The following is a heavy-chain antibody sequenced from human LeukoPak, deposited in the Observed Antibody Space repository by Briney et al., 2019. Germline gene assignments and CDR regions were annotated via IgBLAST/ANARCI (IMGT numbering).Heavy chain of an antibody. Sequence: PSETLSLTCTVSGGSISSGSYYWSWIRQPAGKGLEWIGRIYTSGSTNYNPSLKSRVTMSVDKSKNQVSLNLASLTAADTGLYYCAGRGSSSGTFDIWGPGTFVTVSS. J-gene: IGHJ3*02. CDR1: GGSISSGSYY. CDR3: AGRGSSSGTFDI. CDR2: IYTSGST. D-gene: IGHD3-10*01. V-gene: IGHV4-61*02.